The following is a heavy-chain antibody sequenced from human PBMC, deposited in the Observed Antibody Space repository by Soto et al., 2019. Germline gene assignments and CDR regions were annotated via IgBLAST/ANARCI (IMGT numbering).Heavy chain of an antibody. J-gene: IGHJ6*02. Sequence: PGESLKISCQGSGYSFTSYWIGWVRQMPGKGLEWMGIIYPGDSDTRYSPSFQGQVTISADKSISTAYLQWSSLKASDTAMYYCARRAGGKYYYYGMDVWGQGTTVTVSS. V-gene: IGHV5-51*01. D-gene: IGHD1-26*01. CDR1: GYSFTSYW. CDR3: ARRAGGKYYYYGMDV. CDR2: IYPGDSDT.